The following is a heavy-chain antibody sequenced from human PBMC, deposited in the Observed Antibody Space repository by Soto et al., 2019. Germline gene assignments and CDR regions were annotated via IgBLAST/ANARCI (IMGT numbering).Heavy chain of an antibody. Sequence: SVKVSCKASGFTFTSSAVQWVRQARGQRLEWIGWIVVGSGNTNYAQKFQERVTITRDMSTSTAYMELSSLRSEDTAVYYCAAHYPWTYYYGMDVWGQGTTVTVSS. CDR1: GFTFTSSA. V-gene: IGHV1-58*01. CDR3: AAHYPWTYYYGMDV. D-gene: IGHD1-1*01. CDR2: IVVGSGNT. J-gene: IGHJ6*02.